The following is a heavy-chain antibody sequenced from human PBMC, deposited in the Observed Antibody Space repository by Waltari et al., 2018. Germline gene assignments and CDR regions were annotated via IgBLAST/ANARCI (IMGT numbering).Heavy chain of an antibody. J-gene: IGHJ5*02. V-gene: IGHV1-8*02. D-gene: IGHD1-1*01. CDR3: ARGPRTVMP. CDR1: GYRFTYYD. Sequence: QVQLVQSGAAVKQPGASVQVSCKASGYRFTYYDINWVRQAAGQGLEWMGWMNPNSGNTEYAQKFQGRVSMTRNNSINTAYMELRSLTSDDTAVYYCARGPRTVMPWGQGTLVTVSS. CDR2: MNPNSGNT.